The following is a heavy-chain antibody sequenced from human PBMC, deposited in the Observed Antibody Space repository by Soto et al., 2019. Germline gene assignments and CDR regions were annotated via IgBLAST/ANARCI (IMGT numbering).Heavy chain of an antibody. Sequence: GGSLRLSCAASGFTFSSYSMNWVRQAPGKGLEWVSYISSSSSTIYYADSVKGRFTISRDNAKNSLYLQMNSLRAEDTAVYYCARGDIVVVPAARPAFDYWGQGTLVTVSS. V-gene: IGHV3-48*01. CDR1: GFTFSSYS. CDR2: ISSSSSTI. J-gene: IGHJ4*02. CDR3: ARGDIVVVPAARPAFDY. D-gene: IGHD2-2*02.